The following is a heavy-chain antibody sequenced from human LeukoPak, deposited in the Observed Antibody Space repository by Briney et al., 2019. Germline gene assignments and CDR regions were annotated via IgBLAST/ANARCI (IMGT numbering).Heavy chain of an antibody. D-gene: IGHD6-13*01. CDR2: INQDGSEK. CDR3: ARESTAGYNSSWYGFRN. CDR1: GFTFSGYW. Sequence: GGSLRLSCAASGFTFSGYWMSWVRQAPGKGLEWVANINQDGSEKYYVDSVKGRFTISRDNAKNSLFLQMGSLRVEDTAVYCCARESTAGYNSSWYGFRNWGQGTLVSVSS. J-gene: IGHJ1*01. V-gene: IGHV3-7*01.